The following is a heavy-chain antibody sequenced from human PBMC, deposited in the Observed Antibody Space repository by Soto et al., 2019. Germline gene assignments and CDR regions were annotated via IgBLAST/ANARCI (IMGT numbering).Heavy chain of an antibody. CDR3: ARGGYCSSTSCQPPRSVGSWFDP. CDR1: GGSISSYY. D-gene: IGHD2-2*01. Sequence: PSETLSLTCTVSGGSISSYYWSWIRQPPGKGLEWIGYIYYSGSTNYNPSLKSRVTISVDTSKNQFSLKLSSVTAADTAVYYCARGGYCSSTSCQPPRSVGSWFDPWGQGTLVTVSS. V-gene: IGHV4-59*01. CDR2: IYYSGST. J-gene: IGHJ5*02.